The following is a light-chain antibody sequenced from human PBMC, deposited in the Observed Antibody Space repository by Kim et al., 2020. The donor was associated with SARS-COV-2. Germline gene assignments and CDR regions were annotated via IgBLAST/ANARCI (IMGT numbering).Light chain of an antibody. J-gene: IGLJ1*01. CDR1: KLGDKY. V-gene: IGLV3-1*01. CDR3: QAWDSSTPV. CDR2: QDS. Sequence: SVSPGQTASITCSGDKLGDKYACWYQQKPGQSPVLVIYQDSKRPSGIPERFSGSNSGNTATLTISGTQAMDEADYYCQAWDSSTPVFGTGTQLTVL.